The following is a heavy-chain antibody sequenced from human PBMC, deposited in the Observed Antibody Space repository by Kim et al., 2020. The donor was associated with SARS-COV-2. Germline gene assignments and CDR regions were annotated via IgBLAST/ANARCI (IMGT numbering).Heavy chain of an antibody. Sequence: GGSLRLSCAASGFTFSSYGMHWVRQAPGKGLEWVAVISYDGSNKYYADSVKGRFTISRDNSKNTLYLQMNSLRAEDTAVYYCAKLPITFGGVIVTYFDYWGPGTLVTVSS. CDR2: ISYDGSNK. CDR1: GFTFSSYG. D-gene: IGHD3-16*02. J-gene: IGHJ4*02. CDR3: AKLPITFGGVIVTYFDY. V-gene: IGHV3-30*18.